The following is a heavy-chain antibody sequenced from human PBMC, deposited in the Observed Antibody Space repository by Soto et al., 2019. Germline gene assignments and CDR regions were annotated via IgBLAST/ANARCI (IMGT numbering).Heavy chain of an antibody. J-gene: IGHJ6*02. CDR3: ARDPNYDILTGYFSDYGMDV. V-gene: IGHV1-18*01. CDR1: GYTFTSYG. D-gene: IGHD3-9*01. Sequence: QVQLVQSGAEVKKPGASVKVSCKASGYTFTSYGISWVRQAPGQGLEWMGWISAYNGNTNYAQKLQGRVTMTTDTSTSTAYMELRSLRSDDTAVYYCARDPNYDILTGYFSDYGMDVWGQGTTVTVSS. CDR2: ISAYNGNT.